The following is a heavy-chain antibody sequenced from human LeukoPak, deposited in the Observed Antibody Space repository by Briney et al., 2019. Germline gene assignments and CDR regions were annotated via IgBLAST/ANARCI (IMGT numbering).Heavy chain of an antibody. V-gene: IGHV3-7*01. J-gene: IGHJ4*02. CDR2: IKQDGREK. CDR3: ASHFGTYYPN. D-gene: IGHD3/OR15-3a*01. Sequence: GGSLRLSCAASGFTFSTYWMSWVRQAPGKGLEWVANIKQDGREKYCVDSVKGRFTISRDNAKNSLDLEMNSLRVEDTAVYYCASHFGTYYPNWGQGTLVTVSS. CDR1: GFTFSTYW.